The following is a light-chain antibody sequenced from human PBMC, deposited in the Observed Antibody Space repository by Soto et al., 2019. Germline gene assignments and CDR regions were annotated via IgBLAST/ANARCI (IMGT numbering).Light chain of an antibody. V-gene: IGLV1-40*01. CDR3: QSYDSSLSGWKV. Sequence: QSVLTQPPSVSGAPVQRVTISCTGSSSNIGAGYDVHWYQQLPGTAPKLFIYGNSNRPSGVPDRFSGSKSGTSASLAITGLQAEDEADYYCQSYDSSLSGWKVFGGGTKLTVL. J-gene: IGLJ2*01. CDR1: SSNIGAGYD. CDR2: GNS.